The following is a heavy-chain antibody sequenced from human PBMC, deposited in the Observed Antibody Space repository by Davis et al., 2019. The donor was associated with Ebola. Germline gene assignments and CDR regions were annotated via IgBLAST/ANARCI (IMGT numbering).Heavy chain of an antibody. Sequence: GESLKISCAASGFTFDPYAMSWVRQAPGKGLEWVSAISNTGGSTYYAESVKGRFTISRDNSKNTLFLQMNSLRAEDTAVYYCVKAPRNSGWYSWFFDLWGRGTLVTVSS. D-gene: IGHD6-19*01. CDR2: ISNTGGST. CDR3: VKAPRNSGWYSWFFDL. CDR1: GFTFDPYA. J-gene: IGHJ2*01. V-gene: IGHV3-23*01.